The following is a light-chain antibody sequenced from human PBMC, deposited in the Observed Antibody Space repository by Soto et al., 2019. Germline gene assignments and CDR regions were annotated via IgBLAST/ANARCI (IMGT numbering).Light chain of an antibody. V-gene: IGLV6-57*04. CDR2: DDD. CDR1: SGSIGSNY. CDR3: QSYDSSDVV. J-gene: IGLJ3*02. Sequence: LTQPHSVSESPGKTVTISCTRSSGSIGSNYVQWFQQRPGSAPTTVIYDDDQRPSGVPDRFSGSIDSSSNSASLTISGLKTEDESDYYCQSYDSSDVVFGGGTKVTVL.